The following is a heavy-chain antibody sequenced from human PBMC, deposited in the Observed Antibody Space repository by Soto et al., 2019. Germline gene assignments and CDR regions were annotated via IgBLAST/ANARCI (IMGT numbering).Heavy chain of an antibody. CDR2: ISAYNGNT. CDR1: GYTFTSYG. V-gene: IGHV1-18*01. CDR3: AREVRDYDILTGYYSTNFDD. Sequence: ASVKVSCKASGYTFTSYGISWVRQAPGQGLEWMGWISAYNGNTNYAQKLQGRVTMTTDTSTSTAYMELRSLRSDDTAVYYCAREVRDYDILTGYYSTNFDDRGQGTLVTVSS. J-gene: IGHJ4*02. D-gene: IGHD3-9*01.